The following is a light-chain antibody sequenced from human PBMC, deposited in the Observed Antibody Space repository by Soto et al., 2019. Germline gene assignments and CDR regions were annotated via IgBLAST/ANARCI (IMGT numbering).Light chain of an antibody. CDR2: DVS. J-gene: IGLJ1*01. V-gene: IGLV2-14*01. CDR1: SSDVGFSNY. CDR3: SSYTSSSTDV. Sequence: QSVLSQPASVSGSPGQSITSSCTGTSSDVGFSNYVFWYQQHPGKAPKLIISDVSNRPSGVSNRFSGSKSGNTASLTISGLQAEDEADYYCSSYTSSSTDVFGTGTKVTVL.